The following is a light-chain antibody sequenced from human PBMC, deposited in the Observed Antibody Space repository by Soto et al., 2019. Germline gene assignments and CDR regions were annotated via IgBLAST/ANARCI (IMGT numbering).Light chain of an antibody. V-gene: IGKV1-5*03. J-gene: IGKJ4*01. Sequence: DIQMTQSPSTLSASIGDRVTITCRASRNSSSWLAWYQQKAGKAPNLLIYKASTLETGVPSRFSGSASGTEFTLTISSLQPDDFATYYCQQHANYPITFGGGTKVEI. CDR3: QQHANYPIT. CDR1: RNSSSW. CDR2: KAS.